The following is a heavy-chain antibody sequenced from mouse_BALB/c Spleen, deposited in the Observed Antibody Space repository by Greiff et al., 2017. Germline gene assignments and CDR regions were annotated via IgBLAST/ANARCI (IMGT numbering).Heavy chain of an antibody. CDR1: GYSITSDYA. D-gene: IGHD2-14*01. J-gene: IGHJ2*01. CDR3: ARCDYRYYFDY. CDR2: ISYSGST. Sequence: EVKLVESGPGLVKPSQSLSLTCTVTGYSITSDYAWNWIRQFPGNKLEWMGYISYSGSTSDNPSLKSRISITRDTSKNQFFLQLKSVTTEDTATYYCARCDYRYYFDYWGQGTTLTVSA. V-gene: IGHV3-2*02.